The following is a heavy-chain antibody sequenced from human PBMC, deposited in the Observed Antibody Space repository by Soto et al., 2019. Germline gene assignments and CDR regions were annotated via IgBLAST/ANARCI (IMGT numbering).Heavy chain of an antibody. CDR2: IYSSENT. CDR1: GGSVSSNSYS. Sequence: QLQLQESGPGLVKPSETLSLTCTVSGGSVSSNSYSWGWVRQSPGKGLEWIGTIYSSENTYYNPSLLSRVTIPVDTSMNEFYRRRISVAAADTAVYYWARLNGDCVSTDCRGYYGVDVWGQGTTVTVSS. V-gene: IGHV4-39*01. J-gene: IGHJ6*02. CDR3: ARLNGDCVSTDCRGYYGVDV. D-gene: IGHD2-2*03.